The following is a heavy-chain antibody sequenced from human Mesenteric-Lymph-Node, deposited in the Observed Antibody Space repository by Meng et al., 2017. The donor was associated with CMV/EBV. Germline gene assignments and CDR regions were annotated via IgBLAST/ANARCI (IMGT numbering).Heavy chain of an antibody. CDR1: GYTFTGYY. CDR3: ARDGPEGGMDV. V-gene: IGHV1-18*04. Sequence: ASVKVSCKASGYTFTGYYMHWVRQAPGQGLEWMGWISAYNGNTNYAQKLQGRVTMTTDTSTSTAYMELRSLRSDDTAVYYCARDGPEGGMDVWGQGTTVTVSS. J-gene: IGHJ6*02. CDR2: ISAYNGNT.